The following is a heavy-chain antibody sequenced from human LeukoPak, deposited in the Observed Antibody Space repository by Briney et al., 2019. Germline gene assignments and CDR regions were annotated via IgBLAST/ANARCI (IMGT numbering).Heavy chain of an antibody. CDR3: AKGPSPYVPTTHYGMDV. CDR2: ISGSGDIT. Sequence: GGSLRLSCAASGFTFSNYAMSWVRQAPGKGLEWVSVISGSGDITYYADSVKGRFTLSRDNSKNRMYLQMNSLRAEDTAVYFCAKGPSPYVPTTHYGMDVWGQGTMVTVSS. D-gene: IGHD5-12*01. J-gene: IGHJ6*02. V-gene: IGHV3-23*01. CDR1: GFTFSNYA.